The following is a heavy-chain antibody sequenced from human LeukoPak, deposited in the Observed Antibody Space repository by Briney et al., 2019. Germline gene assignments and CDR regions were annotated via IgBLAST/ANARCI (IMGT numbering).Heavy chain of an antibody. J-gene: IGHJ4*02. V-gene: IGHV3-23*01. CDR2: ISGSGATT. D-gene: IGHD3-10*01. CDR3: AKDRTLVRGVSDY. CDR1: GFTFSSNA. Sequence: GGSLRLSCVASGFTFSSNAMSWVRQAPGKGLEWVSAISGSGATTSYADSVKGRFTISRDNSKSTLYLQMNSLRAEDTAVYYCAKDRTLVRGVSDYWGQGTLVTVSS.